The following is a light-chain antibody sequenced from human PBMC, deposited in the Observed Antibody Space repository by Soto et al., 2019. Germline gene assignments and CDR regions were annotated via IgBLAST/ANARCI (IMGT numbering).Light chain of an antibody. CDR2: DDR. CDR1: NIGTKS. Sequence: SYELTQPPSVSVAPGQTARITCGGNNIGTKSVHWYQQKPGPAPVLVVYDDRDRPSGTPERFSGSNSGNTATLTISRVEAGDEADFYCQVWESAVVFGGGTKLTVL. CDR3: QVWESAVV. J-gene: IGLJ3*02. V-gene: IGLV3-21*02.